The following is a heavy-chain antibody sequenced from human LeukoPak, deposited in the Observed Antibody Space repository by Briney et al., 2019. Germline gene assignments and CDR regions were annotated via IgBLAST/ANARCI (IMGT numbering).Heavy chain of an antibody. CDR1: GGSISSYS. D-gene: IGHD3-16*01. Sequence: SETLSLTCTVSGGSISSYSWTWIRQPPGKGLEWIGSIYYSGSTNYNPSLKSRVTISVDTSKNQFSLKLSSATAADTAVYYCVRDRVLGAFDIWGQGTMVTVSS. V-gene: IGHV4-59*01. CDR3: VRDRVLGAFDI. J-gene: IGHJ3*02. CDR2: IYYSGST.